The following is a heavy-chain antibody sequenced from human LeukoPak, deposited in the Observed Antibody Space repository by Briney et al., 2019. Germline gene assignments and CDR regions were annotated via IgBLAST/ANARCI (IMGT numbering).Heavy chain of an antibody. CDR2: IKQDGSKK. Sequence: RGSLRLACAASGFTFNNYALSWVRQAPGKGLEWVANIKQDGSKKSYVDSVKGRFTISRDNAKNSLYLQMNSLRAEDTAIYYCTRVGYIDEGIDYWGQGTLVTVSS. V-gene: IGHV3-7*04. CDR1: GFTFNNYA. CDR3: TRVGYIDEGIDY. D-gene: IGHD5-24*01. J-gene: IGHJ4*02.